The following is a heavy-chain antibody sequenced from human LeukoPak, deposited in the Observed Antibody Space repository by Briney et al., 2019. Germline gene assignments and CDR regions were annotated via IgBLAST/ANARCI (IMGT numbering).Heavy chain of an antibody. CDR3: ARGPLVWFGELYLDY. CDR1: GGTFSSYA. Sequence: GSSVKVSCKASGGTFSSYAISWVRQAPGQGLEWMGGIIPIFGTANYAQKFQGRVTITADKSTSTAYMELSSLRSEDMAVYYCARGPLVWFGELYLDYWGQGTLVTVSS. V-gene: IGHV1-69*06. CDR2: IIPIFGTA. D-gene: IGHD3-10*01. J-gene: IGHJ4*02.